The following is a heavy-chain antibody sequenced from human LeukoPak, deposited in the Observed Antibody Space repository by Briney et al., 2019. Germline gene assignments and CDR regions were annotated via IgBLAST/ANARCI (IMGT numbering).Heavy chain of an antibody. V-gene: IGHV1-46*01. D-gene: IGHD2-2*01. CDR2: IKPSRGST. CDR1: GYTFTSYY. Sequence: ASVKVSCKASGYTFTSYYMHWVRQAPGQGLEWMGIIKPSRGSTSYAQKFQGRVTVTTDTSSSTAYMELRRLRYEDTALYDCARVRYCTSTSCYGPEDDAFDIWGQGTMVTVSS. J-gene: IGHJ3*02. CDR3: ARVRYCTSTSCYGPEDDAFDI.